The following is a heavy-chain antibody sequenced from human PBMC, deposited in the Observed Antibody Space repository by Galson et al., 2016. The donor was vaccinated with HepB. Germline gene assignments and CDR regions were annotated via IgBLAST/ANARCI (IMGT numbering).Heavy chain of an antibody. J-gene: IGHJ4*02. D-gene: IGHD6-19*01. CDR1: GFTFSDYG. CDR3: TKEPARRVSGWYFEE. V-gene: IGHV3-30*18. CDR2: VAHDGSIA. Sequence: SLRLSCAASGFTFSDYGMHWVRQAPDKGLEWVTVVAHDGSIAFYADSVKGRFTASRDNSRNTLYLQMNNLINEDSALYYCTKEPARRVSGWYFEEWGQGTLVTVSS.